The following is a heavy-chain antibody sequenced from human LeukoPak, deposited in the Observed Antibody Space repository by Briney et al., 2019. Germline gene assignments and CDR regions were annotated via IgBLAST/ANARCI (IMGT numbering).Heavy chain of an antibody. D-gene: IGHD3-10*01. CDR1: GGSFSGYY. CDR3: ARVQTAMVRAPGWFDP. CDR2: IYTSGST. J-gene: IGHJ5*02. Sequence: SETLSLTCAVYGGSFSGYYWSWIRQPPGKGLEWIGRIYTSGSTNYNPSLKSRVTMSVDTSKNQFSLKLSSVTAADTAVYYCARVQTAMVRAPGWFDPWGQGTLVTVSS. V-gene: IGHV4-59*10.